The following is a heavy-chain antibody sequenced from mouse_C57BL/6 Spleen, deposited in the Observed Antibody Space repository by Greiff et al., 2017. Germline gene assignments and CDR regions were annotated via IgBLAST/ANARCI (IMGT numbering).Heavy chain of an antibody. V-gene: IGHV8-8*01. CDR2: IWWDDDN. D-gene: IGHD2-2*01. Sequence: QVTLKESGPGILPPSQTLSLTAPFSFFSLLPFFIFLFFILHPSWKGLECLAHIWWDDDNDYNPALKSRLTISKDTSKNQVFLKIANVDTADTATYYCAHGYGDYYYAMDYWGQGTSVTVSS. J-gene: IGHJ4*01. CDR3: AHGYGDYYYAMDY. CDR1: FFSLLPFFIF.